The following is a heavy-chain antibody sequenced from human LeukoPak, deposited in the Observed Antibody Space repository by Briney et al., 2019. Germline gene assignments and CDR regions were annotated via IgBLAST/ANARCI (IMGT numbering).Heavy chain of an antibody. Sequence: SRTLSLTCTVSGGSISSGSYYWSWIRQPAGKGLEWIGRIYTSGSANYNPSLKSRVTMSVDTSKNQFSLKLSSVTAADTAVYYCARAGASYGFWSGHDYWGQGTLVTVSS. V-gene: IGHV4-61*02. CDR3: ARAGASYGFWSGHDY. J-gene: IGHJ4*02. CDR2: IYTSGSA. CDR1: GGSISSGSYY. D-gene: IGHD3-3*01.